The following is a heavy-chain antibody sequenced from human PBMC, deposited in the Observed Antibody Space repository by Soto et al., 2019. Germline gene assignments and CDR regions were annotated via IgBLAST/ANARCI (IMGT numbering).Heavy chain of an antibody. J-gene: IGHJ6*02. V-gene: IGHV1-69*01. Sequence: QVQLVQSGAEVKKPGSSVEVSCKASGGTFSSYAISWVRQAPGQGLEGMGGIIPIFGTANYAQKFQGRVTITADESTSIAYMELSSLRSEDTAVYYCARSTGTRHYYGMDVWGQGTTVTVCS. CDR3: ARSTGTRHYYGMDV. D-gene: IGHD1-1*01. CDR1: GGTFSSYA. CDR2: IIPIFGTA.